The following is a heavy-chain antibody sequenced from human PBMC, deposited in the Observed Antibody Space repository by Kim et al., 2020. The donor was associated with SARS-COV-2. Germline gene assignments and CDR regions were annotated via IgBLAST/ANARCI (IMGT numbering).Heavy chain of an antibody. J-gene: IGHJ5*02. D-gene: IGHD4-17*01. Sequence: GGSLRLSCAASGFTFSDYYMSWIRQAPGKGLEWVSYISSSSSYTNYADSVKGRFTISRDNAKNSLYLQMNSLRAEDTAVYYCARSTVTTPAGWFDPWGQGTLVTVSS. CDR3: ARSTVTTPAGWFDP. CDR2: ISSSSSYT. V-gene: IGHV3-11*03. CDR1: GFTFSDYY.